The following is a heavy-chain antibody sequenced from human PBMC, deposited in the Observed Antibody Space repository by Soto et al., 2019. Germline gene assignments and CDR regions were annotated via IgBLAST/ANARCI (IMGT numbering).Heavy chain of an antibody. V-gene: IGHV4-39*01. CDR2: IYYSGST. CDR3: ARQTPRDFRSGLSVLNWFDP. D-gene: IGHD3-3*01. Sequence: PSETLSLTCTVSGGSISSSSYYWGWIRQPPGKGLEWIGSIYYSGSTYYNPSLKSRVTISVDTSKNQFSLKLSSVTAADTAVYYCARQTPRDFRSGLSVLNWFDPWGQGTLVTVSS. J-gene: IGHJ5*02. CDR1: GGSISSSSYY.